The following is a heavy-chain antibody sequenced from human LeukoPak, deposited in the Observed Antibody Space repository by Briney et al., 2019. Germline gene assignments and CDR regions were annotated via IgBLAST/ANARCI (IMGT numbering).Heavy chain of an antibody. CDR3: ANSSSFDY. V-gene: IGHV3-30*18. D-gene: IGHD6-13*01. CDR1: GFTFSSYG. J-gene: IGHJ4*02. Sequence: GGSLRLSCAASGFTFSSYGMHWVRQAPGKGLEWVAVISYDGSNKYYADSVKGRFTISRDNSKNTLYLQMNSLRAEDTAVYYCANSSSFDYWGQGTLVTVSS. CDR2: ISYDGSNK.